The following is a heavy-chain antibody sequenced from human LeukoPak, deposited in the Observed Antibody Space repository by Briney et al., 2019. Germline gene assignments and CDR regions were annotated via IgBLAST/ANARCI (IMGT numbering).Heavy chain of an antibody. D-gene: IGHD3-16*01. Sequence: GESLKISCQVSGYIFTHYWIGWVRQMPGKGLESMGLIYPADSDTTYSPSFQGQVTISADKSISTAYLQWSSLKASDTAMYYCARHGRDMITFGGPDYWGQGTLVTVSS. CDR3: ARHGRDMITFGGPDY. CDR2: IYPADSDT. J-gene: IGHJ4*02. CDR1: GYIFTHYW. V-gene: IGHV5-51*01.